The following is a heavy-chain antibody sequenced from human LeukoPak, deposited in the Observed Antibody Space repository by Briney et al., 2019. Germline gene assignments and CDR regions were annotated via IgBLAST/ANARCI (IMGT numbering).Heavy chain of an antibody. CDR2: IIPILGIA. V-gene: IGHV1-69*04. J-gene: IGHJ4*02. D-gene: IGHD3-10*01. CDR3: ARAVWFGEFGVEYFDY. Sequence: SVKVSCKASGGTFSSYAISWVRQAPGQGLEWMGRIIPILGIANYAQKFQGRVTITADKSTSTAYMELSSLRSEDTAVYYCARAVWFGEFGVEYFDYWGQGALVTVSS. CDR1: GGTFSSYA.